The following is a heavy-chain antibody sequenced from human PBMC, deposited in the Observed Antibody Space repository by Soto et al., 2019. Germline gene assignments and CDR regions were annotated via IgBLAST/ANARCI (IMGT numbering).Heavy chain of an antibody. CDR3: ARDPGPKPSGSSLGYFDY. D-gene: IGHD6-6*01. J-gene: IGHJ4*02. Sequence: ASVKVSCKASGYTFTSYGISWVRQAPGQGLEWMGWISAYNGNTNYAQKLQGRVTMTTDTSTSTAYMELRSLRSDDTAVYYCARDPGPKPSGSSLGYFDYWGQGTLVTVSS. CDR1: GYTFTSYG. CDR2: ISAYNGNT. V-gene: IGHV1-18*01.